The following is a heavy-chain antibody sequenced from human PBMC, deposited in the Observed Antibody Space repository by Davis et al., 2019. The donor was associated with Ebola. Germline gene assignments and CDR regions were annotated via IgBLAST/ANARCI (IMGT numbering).Heavy chain of an antibody. CDR2: INHSGST. V-gene: IGHV4-34*01. CDR3: ARGLGMGWFDP. J-gene: IGHJ5*02. Sequence: SETLSLTCAVYGGSFSGYYWSWIRQPPGKGLEWIGDINHSGSTNYNPSLKSRVTISVDTSKNQFSLKVTSVTAADTAVYYCARGLGMGWFDPWGQGTLVTVSS. CDR1: GGSFSGYY. D-gene: IGHD6-13*01.